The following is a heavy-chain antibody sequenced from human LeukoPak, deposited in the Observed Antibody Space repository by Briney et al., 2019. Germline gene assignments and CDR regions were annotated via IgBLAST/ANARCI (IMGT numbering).Heavy chain of an antibody. CDR3: ARDPNLYDSSGYYPR. CDR2: ISSSSSTI. CDR1: GFTFSSYS. J-gene: IGHJ4*02. V-gene: IGHV3-48*02. D-gene: IGHD3-22*01. Sequence: GGSLRLSCAASGFTFSSYSMNWVRQAPGKGLEWVSYISSSSSTIYYANSVKGRFTISRDNAKNSLSLQMNSLRDEDTAVYYCARDPNLYDSSGYYPRWGQGTLVTVSS.